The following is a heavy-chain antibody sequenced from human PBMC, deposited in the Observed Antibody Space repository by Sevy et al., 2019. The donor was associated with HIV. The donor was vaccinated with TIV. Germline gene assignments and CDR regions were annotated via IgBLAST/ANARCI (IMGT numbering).Heavy chain of an antibody. V-gene: IGHV1-24*01. CDR1: GHTLTDLS. D-gene: IGHD3-22*01. J-gene: IGHJ4*02. Sequence: ASVKVYCKASGHTLTDLSMHWVRQAPGKGFEWIGRFDPEDGERIYAQKFQGRVTMTEDTSTDTAYMELSSLRSEDTAVYYCSATREYYSDSYGYFDYWGQGTLVTVSS. CDR3: SATREYYSDSYGYFDY. CDR2: FDPEDGER.